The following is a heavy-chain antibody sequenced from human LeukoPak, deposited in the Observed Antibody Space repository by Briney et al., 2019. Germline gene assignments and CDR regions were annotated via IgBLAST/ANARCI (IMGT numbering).Heavy chain of an antibody. D-gene: IGHD3-10*01. CDR3: ARGVFYYYGSGSYYRKEYYFDY. CDR1: GYTFTGYY. V-gene: IGHV1-2*02. CDR2: ISPNSGGT. Sequence: GASVKVSCKASGYTFTGYYMHWVRQAPGQGLEWMGWISPNSGGTNYAQKFQGRVTMTRDTSISTAYMELSRLRSDDTAVYYCARGVFYYYGSGSYYRKEYYFDYWGQGTLVTVSS. J-gene: IGHJ4*02.